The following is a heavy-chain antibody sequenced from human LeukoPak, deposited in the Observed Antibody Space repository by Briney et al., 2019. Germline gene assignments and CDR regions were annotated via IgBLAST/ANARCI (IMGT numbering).Heavy chain of an antibody. CDR2: IYTSGST. CDR3: ARVLRYGNYDHWYFDL. Sequence: PSETLSLTCTVSGGSISSYYWSWIRQPAGKGLEWIGRIYTSGSTNYNPSLKSRVTMSVDTSKNQFSLKLRSVTAADTAVYYCARVLRYGNYDHWYFDLWGRGTLVTVSS. V-gene: IGHV4-4*07. CDR1: GGSISSYY. J-gene: IGHJ2*01. D-gene: IGHD4-11*01.